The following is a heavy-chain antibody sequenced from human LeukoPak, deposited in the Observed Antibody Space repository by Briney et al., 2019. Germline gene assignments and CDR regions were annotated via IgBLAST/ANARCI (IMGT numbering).Heavy chain of an antibody. CDR1: GGSISSGGYS. Sequence: SETLSLTCAVSGGSISSGGYSWSWIRQPPGKGLEWIGYIYHSGSTYYNPSLKGRVTISVDRSKNQFSLKLSSVTAADTAVYYCARVGGTNYYYYGMDVWGQGTTVTVSS. J-gene: IGHJ6*02. CDR3: ARVGGTNYYYYGMDV. CDR2: IYHSGST. V-gene: IGHV4-30-2*01. D-gene: IGHD1-26*01.